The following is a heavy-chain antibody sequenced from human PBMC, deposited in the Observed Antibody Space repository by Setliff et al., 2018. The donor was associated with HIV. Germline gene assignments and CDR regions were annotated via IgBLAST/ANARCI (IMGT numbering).Heavy chain of an antibody. CDR3: GRHSLHGPAAISALDY. CDR1: GGSIGNSSSY. Sequence: KPSETLSLTCTVSGGSIGNSSSYWGWIRQTPGKGLEWIGSIYSSRWSYYNPSLQSRLTLSIDRSRSQFSLNLRSVTAADTAVYYCGRHSLHGPAAISALDYWGQGAPVTVSS. V-gene: IGHV4-39*01. J-gene: IGHJ4*02. CDR2: IYSSRWS. D-gene: IGHD2-2*02.